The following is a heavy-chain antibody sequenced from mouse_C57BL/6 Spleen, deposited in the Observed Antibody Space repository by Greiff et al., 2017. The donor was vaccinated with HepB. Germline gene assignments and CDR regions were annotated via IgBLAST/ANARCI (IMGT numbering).Heavy chain of an antibody. CDR3: ARADYGNSYYAMDY. Sequence: QVQLQQSGAELARPGASVKLSCKASGYTFTSYGISWVKQRTGQGLEWIGDIYPRSGNTYYNEKFKGKATLTADKSSSTAYMELRSLTSEDSAVYFCARADYGNSYYAMDYWGQGTSVTVSS. V-gene: IGHV1-81*01. CDR2: IYPRSGNT. CDR1: GYTFTSYG. J-gene: IGHJ4*01. D-gene: IGHD2-1*01.